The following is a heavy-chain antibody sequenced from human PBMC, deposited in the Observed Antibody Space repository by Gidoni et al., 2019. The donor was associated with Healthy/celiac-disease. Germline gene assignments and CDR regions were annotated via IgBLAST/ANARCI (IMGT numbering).Heavy chain of an antibody. CDR1: GFTFSSYG. D-gene: IGHD2-15*01. J-gene: IGHJ4*02. Sequence: EVQLVESGGGLVQPGGSLSLSCAASGFTFSSYGMNWVRQAPGKGLEWVSYISSSSSTIYYADSVKGRFTISRDNAKNSLYLQMNSLRAEDTAVYYCARDGNYCSGGSCCDYWGQGTLVTVSS. CDR3: ARDGNYCSGGSCCDY. V-gene: IGHV3-48*01. CDR2: ISSSSSTI.